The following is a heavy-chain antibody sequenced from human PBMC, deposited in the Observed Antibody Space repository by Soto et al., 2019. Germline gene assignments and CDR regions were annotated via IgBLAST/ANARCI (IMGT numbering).Heavy chain of an antibody. CDR2: IKSKTDGGTT. J-gene: IGHJ6*03. V-gene: IGHV3-15*01. CDR1: GFTFSNAW. Sequence: GGSLRLSCAASGFTFSNAWMSWVRQAPGKGLEWVGRIKSKTDGGTTDYAAPVKGRFTISRDDSKNTLYLQMNSLKTEDTAVYYCTTDGSRFLEWLPYEPSGYYYYYMDVWGKGTTVTVSS. CDR3: TTDGSRFLEWLPYEPSGYYYYYMDV. D-gene: IGHD3-3*01.